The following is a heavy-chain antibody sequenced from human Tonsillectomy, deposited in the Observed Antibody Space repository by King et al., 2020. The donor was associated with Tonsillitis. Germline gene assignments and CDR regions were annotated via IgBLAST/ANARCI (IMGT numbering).Heavy chain of an antibody. D-gene: IGHD1-7*01. J-gene: IGHJ4*02. CDR3: ARESTGTTLFDY. CDR2: IDTAGDT. CDR1: GFPFSNYD. V-gene: IGHV3-13*01. Sequence: VQLVESGGDLVQPGGSLRPSCAASGFPFSNYDMHWGRQAAGKGLEWVSAIDTAGDTYYPGSGKGRFTISREDAKNSIYLQMNNLRAEDTAVYYCARESTGTTLFDYWGQGTLVTVSS.